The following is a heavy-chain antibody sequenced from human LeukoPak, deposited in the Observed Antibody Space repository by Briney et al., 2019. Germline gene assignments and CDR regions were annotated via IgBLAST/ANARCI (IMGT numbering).Heavy chain of an antibody. CDR3: ARHEVIVVVVAAFDY. CDR2: IYYTGIT. J-gene: IGHJ4*02. D-gene: IGHD2-15*01. Sequence: SETLSLTCTVSGDSISSSSYFWGWIRQPPGKGLEWIGSIYYTGITHYNPSLKSRATISVDTSKSQFYLRLSSVTATDTAVYYCARHEVIVVVVAAFDYWGQGTLVTVSS. V-gene: IGHV4-39*01. CDR1: GDSISSSSYF.